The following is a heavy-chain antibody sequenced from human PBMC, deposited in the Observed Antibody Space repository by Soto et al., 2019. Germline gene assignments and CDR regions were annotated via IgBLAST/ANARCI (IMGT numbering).Heavy chain of an antibody. Sequence: SETLSLTCTVSGGSISSYYWSWIRQPPGKGLEWIGYIYYSGSTNYNPSLKSRVTISVDTSKNQFSLKLSSVTAADTAVYYCAIGLQQLVNHDAFDIWGQGTMVTVSS. CDR3: AIGLQQLVNHDAFDI. CDR1: GGSISSYY. V-gene: IGHV4-59*01. D-gene: IGHD6-13*01. CDR2: IYYSGST. J-gene: IGHJ3*02.